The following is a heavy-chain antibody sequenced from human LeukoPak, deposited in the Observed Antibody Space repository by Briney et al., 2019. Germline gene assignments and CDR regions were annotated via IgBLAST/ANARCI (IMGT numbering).Heavy chain of an antibody. CDR2: INHSGST. J-gene: IGHJ4*02. D-gene: IGHD4-11*01. V-gene: IGHV4-34*01. Sequence: SETLSLTCAVYGGSFSGYYWSWIRQPPGKGLEWIGEINHSGSTNYNPSLKSRVTISVDTSKNQFSLKLSSVTAADTAVYYCAREGRLQTGVYWGRGTLVTVSS. CDR1: GGSFSGYY. CDR3: AREGRLQTGVY.